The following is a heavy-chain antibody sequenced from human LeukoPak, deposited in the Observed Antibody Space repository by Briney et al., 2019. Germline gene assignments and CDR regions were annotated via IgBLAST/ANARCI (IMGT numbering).Heavy chain of an antibody. D-gene: IGHD3-10*01. Sequence: SETLSLTCTVTGGSISSYYWSWIRQPPGKGLEWIGYIYYSGSTNYNPSLKSRVTISVDTSKNQFSLKLSSVTAADTAVYYCARCLNYGSGSYLYWGQGTLVTVSS. CDR1: GGSISSYY. CDR3: ARCLNYGSGSYLY. V-gene: IGHV4-59*01. J-gene: IGHJ4*02. CDR2: IYYSGST.